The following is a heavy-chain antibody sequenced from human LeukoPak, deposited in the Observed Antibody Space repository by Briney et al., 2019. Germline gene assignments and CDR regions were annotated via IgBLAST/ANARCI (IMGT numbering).Heavy chain of an antibody. CDR3: TKAMTSVVTPGAS. CDR1: GFNFRNHA. V-gene: IGHV3-23*01. J-gene: IGHJ5*02. CDR2: ISGSGGST. Sequence: QPGGSLRLSCAASGFNFRNHALSWVRQAPGKGLEWVSVISGSGGSTYYGDSVKGRFTISRDNSKNTLYLQMNSLRAEDTAVYCWTKAMTSVVTPGASWGQGTLVTVSS. D-gene: IGHD4-23*01.